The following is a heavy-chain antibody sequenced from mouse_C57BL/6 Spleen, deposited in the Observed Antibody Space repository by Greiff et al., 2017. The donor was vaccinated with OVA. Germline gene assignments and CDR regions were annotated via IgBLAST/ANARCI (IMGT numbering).Heavy chain of an antibody. V-gene: IGHV5-9-1*02. Sequence: EVKLMESGEGLVKPGGSLKLSCAASGFTFSSYAMSWVRQTPEKRLEWVAYISSGGDYIYYADTVKGRFTISRDNARNTLYLQMSSLKSEDTAMYYCTRDSNWDFYYYAMDYWGQGTSVTVSS. CDR3: TRDSNWDFYYYAMDY. J-gene: IGHJ4*01. CDR2: ISSGGDYI. D-gene: IGHD4-1*01. CDR1: GFTFSSYA.